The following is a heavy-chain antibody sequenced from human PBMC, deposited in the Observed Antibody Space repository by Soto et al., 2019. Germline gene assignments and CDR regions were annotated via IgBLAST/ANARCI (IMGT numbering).Heavy chain of an antibody. D-gene: IGHD3-10*01. CDR3: ARSRAVRGDYYFDY. Sequence: SETLSLTCTVSGGSISSYYWSWIRQPPGKGLEWIGYIYYSGSTNYNPSLKSRVTISVDTSKNQFSLKLSSVTAADTAVYYCARSRAVRGDYYFDYWGQGTLVTVSS. CDR2: IYYSGST. V-gene: IGHV4-59*08. J-gene: IGHJ4*02. CDR1: GGSISSYY.